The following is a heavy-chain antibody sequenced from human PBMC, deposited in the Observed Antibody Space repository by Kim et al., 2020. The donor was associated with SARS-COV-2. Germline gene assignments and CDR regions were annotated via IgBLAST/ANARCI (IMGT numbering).Heavy chain of an antibody. J-gene: IGHJ4*02. D-gene: IGHD3-10*01. CDR3: ARDIGFGEFIIAGFDY. Sequence: ASVKVSCKASGYTFTSYAMNWVRQAPGQGLEWMGWINTNTGNPTYAQGFTGRFVFSLDTSVSTAYLQISSLKAEDTAVYYCARDIGFGEFIIAGFDYWGQGTLVTVSS. V-gene: IGHV7-4-1*02. CDR2: INTNTGNP. CDR1: GYTFTSYA.